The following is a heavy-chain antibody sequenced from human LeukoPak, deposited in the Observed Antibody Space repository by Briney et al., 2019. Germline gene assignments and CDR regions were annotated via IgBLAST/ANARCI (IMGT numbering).Heavy chain of an antibody. CDR1: GYTFTCYY. CDR2: ISPNSGGT. CDR3: ARGGNDFWSGYYLDYYYYMDV. D-gene: IGHD3-3*01. V-gene: IGHV1-2*02. J-gene: IGHJ6*03. Sequence: ASVTLSCTASGYTFTCYYMHWGRQAPGHGLGGMGWISPNSGGTNYGKKFHGRVTMTRATSISTAYMELSRLRSDDTAVYYCARGGNDFWSGYYLDYYYYMDVWGKGTTVTVSS.